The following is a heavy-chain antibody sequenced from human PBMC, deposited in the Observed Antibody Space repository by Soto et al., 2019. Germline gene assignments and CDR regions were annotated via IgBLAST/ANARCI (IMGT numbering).Heavy chain of an antibody. V-gene: IGHV4-39*01. CDR1: GGSISSSSYY. J-gene: IGHJ4*02. CDR3: ARHESSAWFPLYYFDY. D-gene: IGHD6-19*01. Sequence: PSETLSLTCTVSGGSISSSSYYWGWIRQPPGKGLEWIGSIYYSGSTYYNPSLKGRVTISVDTSKNQFSLKLNSVTAADTAIYYCARHESSAWFPLYYFDYWGQGSLVTVSS. CDR2: IYYSGST.